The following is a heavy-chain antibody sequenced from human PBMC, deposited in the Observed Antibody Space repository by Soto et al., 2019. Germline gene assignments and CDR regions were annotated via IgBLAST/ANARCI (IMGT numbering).Heavy chain of an antibody. V-gene: IGHV1-18*01. CDR2: ISSYNGNT. J-gene: IGHJ5*02. Sequence: GASVKLSCKASGYTFTTYAITWVRQAPGQGLEWMGWISSYNGNTNHAQKFQGRVTMTTDTSISTAYMELSSLRSEDTAVYYCARGLRFLEWLPHNWFDPWGQGTLVTVSS. CDR3: ARGLRFLEWLPHNWFDP. D-gene: IGHD3-3*01. CDR1: GYTFTTYA.